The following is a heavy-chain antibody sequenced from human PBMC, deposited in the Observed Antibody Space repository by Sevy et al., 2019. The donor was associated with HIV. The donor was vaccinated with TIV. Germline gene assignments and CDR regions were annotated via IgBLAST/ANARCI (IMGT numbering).Heavy chain of an antibody. CDR2: IKGEGSDK. CDR3: AHETFGRFQS. V-gene: IGHV3-7*01. D-gene: IGHD3-16*01. CDR1: GFTFSGNW. J-gene: IGHJ4*02. Sequence: RGCLRLSCAASGFTFSGNWMNWVRQAPGKGLEWVANIKGEGSDKHYVDSVEGRFTISRDNAKNLLFLQMNSLRVEDTAIYYCAHETFGRFQSWGQGTLVIVSS.